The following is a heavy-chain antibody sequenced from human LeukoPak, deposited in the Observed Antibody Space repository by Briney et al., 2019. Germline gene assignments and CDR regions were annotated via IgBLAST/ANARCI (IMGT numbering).Heavy chain of an antibody. V-gene: IGHV3-7*04. CDR2: IKFDESEK. J-gene: IGHJ4*02. D-gene: IGHD1-1*01. CDR1: GFSFTNYA. CDR3: ARVTTNGYFEY. Sequence: GGSLRLSCVASGFSFTNYAMSWVRQAPGKGLEWVASIKFDESEKHYMDSVKGRFTISRDSAKSSLYLQMNSLRAEDTAVYFCARVTTNGYFEYWGQGSLVTVSP.